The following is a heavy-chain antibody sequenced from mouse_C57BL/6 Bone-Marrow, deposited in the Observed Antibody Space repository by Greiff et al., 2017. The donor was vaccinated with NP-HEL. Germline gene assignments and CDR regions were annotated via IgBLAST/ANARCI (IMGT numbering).Heavy chain of an antibody. Sequence: QVQLQQPGAELVRPGTSVKLSCKASGYTFTSYWMHWVKQRPGHGLEWIGVIDPSDSYTNYHHKFKGKATLTVDTSSSTAYMQLSSLTSEDSAVYYCARGGVTTVVKYFDVWGTGTTVTVSS. CDR1: GYTFTSYW. D-gene: IGHD1-1*01. CDR2: IDPSDSYT. CDR3: ARGGVTTVVKYFDV. V-gene: IGHV1-59*01. J-gene: IGHJ1*03.